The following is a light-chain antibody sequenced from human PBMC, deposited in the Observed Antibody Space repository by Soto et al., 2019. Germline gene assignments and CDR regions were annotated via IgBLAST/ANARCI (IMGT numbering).Light chain of an antibody. CDR3: QQYNNLPGT. CDR2: GAS. V-gene: IGKV3-15*01. Sequence: EIVLTQSPGTLSVSPGERATLSCRASQSVSSKLAWYQQKPGQAPRLLFYGASTGATGIPARFSGSGSETEFTLSISSLHSYDFAVYYCQQYNNLPGTFGPRT. CDR1: QSVSSK. J-gene: IGKJ1*01.